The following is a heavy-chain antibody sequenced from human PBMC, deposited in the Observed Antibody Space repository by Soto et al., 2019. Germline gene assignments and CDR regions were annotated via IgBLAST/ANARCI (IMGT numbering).Heavy chain of an antibody. V-gene: IGHV3-48*02. Sequence: GGSLRLSCAASGFTFSSYSMNWVRQAPGKGLEWVSYISSSSSTIYYADSVKGRFTISRDNAKNSLYLQMNSLRDEDTAVYYCARVEGDYYYYYGMDVWGQGTTVTVSS. CDR2: ISSSSSTI. CDR3: ARVEGDYYYYYGMDV. D-gene: IGHD2-21*02. CDR1: GFTFSSYS. J-gene: IGHJ6*02.